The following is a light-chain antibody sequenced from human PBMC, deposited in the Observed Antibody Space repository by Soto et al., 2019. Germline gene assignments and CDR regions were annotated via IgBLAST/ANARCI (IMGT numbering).Light chain of an antibody. V-gene: IGKV3-20*01. J-gene: IGKJ1*01. CDR2: GAS. CDR3: QQYGSFRA. Sequence: EIVLTQSPGTLSLSPGERATLSCRASQSVSSSYLAWYQQKPGQAPRLLIYGASSRATGIPDRFSGSGSGTDFTLTICRLEPEDFAVYYCQQYGSFRAFGQGTKVEIK. CDR1: QSVSSSY.